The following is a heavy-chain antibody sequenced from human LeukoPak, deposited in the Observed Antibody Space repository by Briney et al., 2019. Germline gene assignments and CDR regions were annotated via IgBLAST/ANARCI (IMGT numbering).Heavy chain of an antibody. CDR3: ARGFYYYDSSGYPYYFDY. V-gene: IGHV4-59*01. D-gene: IGHD3-22*01. CDR1: GGSISSYY. CDR2: IYYSGST. J-gene: IGHJ4*02. Sequence: MTSETLSLTCTVSGGSISSYYWSWIRQPPGKGLEWIGCIYYSGSTNYNPSLKSRVTISVDTSKNQFSLKLSSVTAADTAVYYCARGFYYYDSSGYPYYFDYWGQGTLVTVSS.